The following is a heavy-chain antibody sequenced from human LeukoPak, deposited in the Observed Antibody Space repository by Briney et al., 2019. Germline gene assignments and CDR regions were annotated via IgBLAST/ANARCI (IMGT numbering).Heavy chain of an antibody. CDR1: GFTFSSYA. Sequence: GGSLRLSCAASGFTFSSYAMSWVRQAPGKGLEWVSAISGSSGSTYYADSVKGRFTISRDNSKNTLYLQMNSLRAEDTAVYYCAKVGYSYGIMDVWGKGTTVTVSS. CDR2: ISGSSGST. V-gene: IGHV3-23*01. CDR3: AKVGYSYGIMDV. D-gene: IGHD5-18*01. J-gene: IGHJ6*03.